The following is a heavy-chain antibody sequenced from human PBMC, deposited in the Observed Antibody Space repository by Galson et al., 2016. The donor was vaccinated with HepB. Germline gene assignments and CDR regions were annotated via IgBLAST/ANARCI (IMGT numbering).Heavy chain of an antibody. V-gene: IGHV1-69*13. J-gene: IGHJ1*01. CDR3: AFRGSSSWYGYFQN. CDR2: IIPIFGTA. D-gene: IGHD6-13*01. Sequence: SVKVSCKASGGTFRKYAISWVRQALGQGLEWMGGIIPIFGTAKYAQKFQGRVTITADESTSTAYMDLSSLRSEDTAVYYCAFRGSSSWYGYFQNWCQGTLGTVSS. CDR1: GGTFRKYA.